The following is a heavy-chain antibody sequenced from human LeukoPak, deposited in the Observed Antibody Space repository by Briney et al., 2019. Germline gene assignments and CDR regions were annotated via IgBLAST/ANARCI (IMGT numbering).Heavy chain of an antibody. V-gene: IGHV4-39*07. CDR2: FYYSENT. Sequence: SDTLSLTCTVSGGSISSLSYYWAWVREHPGKGREWIGSFYYSENTYYNPSLKSRVTRSVDMSKNQFSLKLSSVTAADTAVYYCARDGGGYSDASGYYNSWGQGTLVTVSS. CDR3: ARDGGGYSDASGYYNS. J-gene: IGHJ4*02. D-gene: IGHD3-22*01. CDR1: GGSISSLSYY.